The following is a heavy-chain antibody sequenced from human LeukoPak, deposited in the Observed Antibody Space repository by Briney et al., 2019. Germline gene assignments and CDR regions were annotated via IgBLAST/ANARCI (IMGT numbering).Heavy chain of an antibody. V-gene: IGHV3-33*08. CDR3: ARVSDSSGFDY. D-gene: IGHD3-22*01. Sequence: PGGSLRLSCAASGFTFNTHGMHWVRQAPGKGLEWVAAIWFDGSVKHYSDAVKGRFTISRDNSLNTLYLQMNSLRAEDTAVYYCARVSDSSGFDYWGQGTLVTVSS. CDR2: IWFDGSVK. J-gene: IGHJ4*02. CDR1: GFTFNTHG.